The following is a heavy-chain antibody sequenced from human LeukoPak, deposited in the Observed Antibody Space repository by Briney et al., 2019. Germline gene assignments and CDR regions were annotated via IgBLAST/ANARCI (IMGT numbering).Heavy chain of an antibody. V-gene: IGHV4-34*01. CDR2: INHSGST. J-gene: IGHJ3*02. D-gene: IGHD2-2*01. CDR1: GGSFSGYY. CDR3: ARGGYCSSTNCFRAFDI. Sequence: PSETLSLTCTVSGGSFSGYYWSWIRQPPGKGLEWIGEINHSGSTNYNPSLKSRVTISVDTSKNQFSLKLSSVTAADTAVYYCARGGYCSSTNCFRAFDIWGQGTMVTVSS.